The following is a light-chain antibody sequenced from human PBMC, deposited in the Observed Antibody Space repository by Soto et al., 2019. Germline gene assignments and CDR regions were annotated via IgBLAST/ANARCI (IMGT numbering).Light chain of an antibody. CDR2: SNN. Sequence: QSVLTQPPSASGTPGPRVFISCSGSSSNIGGTNYAYWYQQLPGAAPKLLMHSNNLRPSGVPERISGSKSGTSASLAISGLRSEDEAVYYCASWDDRLGAVIFGGGTKLNVL. CDR3: ASWDDRLGAVI. J-gene: IGLJ2*01. V-gene: IGLV1-47*02. CDR1: SSNIGGTNY.